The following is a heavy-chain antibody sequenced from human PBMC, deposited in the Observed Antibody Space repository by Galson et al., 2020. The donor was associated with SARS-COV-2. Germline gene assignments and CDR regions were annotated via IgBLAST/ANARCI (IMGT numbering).Heavy chain of an antibody. Sequence: GGSLRLSCAASGFTFSTYAMSWVRQAPGKGLEWVSAIRGSGTSTSYAVSVKGRFTISRDNSKNTLYLQMHSLRAEDSAVYYCAKDLESKQTVVVTGLQYFQHWGQGTLVTVSS. J-gene: IGHJ1*01. D-gene: IGHD2-21*02. CDR2: IRGSGTST. CDR3: AKDLESKQTVVVTGLQYFQH. V-gene: IGHV3-23*01. CDR1: GFTFSTYA.